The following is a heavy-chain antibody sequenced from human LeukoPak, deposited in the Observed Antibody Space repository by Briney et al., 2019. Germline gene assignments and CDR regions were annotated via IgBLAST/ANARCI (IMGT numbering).Heavy chain of an antibody. V-gene: IGHV3-7*01. D-gene: IGHD4-23*01. CDR2: IKQDGSEK. Sequence: LAGGSLRLSCAASGFTFSSYWMSWVRQAPGKGLEWVANIKQDGSEKYYVDSVKGRFTIARDNAKNSLYLQMNSLRTEDTAVYYCARYPNGGRHPGYWCQGTLVTVSS. J-gene: IGHJ4*02. CDR3: ARYPNGGRHPGY. CDR1: GFTFSSYW.